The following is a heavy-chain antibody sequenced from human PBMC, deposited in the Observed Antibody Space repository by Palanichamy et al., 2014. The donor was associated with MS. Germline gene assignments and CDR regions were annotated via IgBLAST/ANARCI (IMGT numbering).Heavy chain of an antibody. CDR2: ISYDGSNK. J-gene: IGHJ4*02. CDR3: AKGGIQWLAYFDY. V-gene: IGHV3-30*18. D-gene: IGHD6-19*01. Sequence: GLEWVAVISYDGSNKYYADSVKGRFTISRDNSKNTLYLQMNSLRAEDTAVYYCAKGGIQWLAYFDYWGQGTLVTVSS.